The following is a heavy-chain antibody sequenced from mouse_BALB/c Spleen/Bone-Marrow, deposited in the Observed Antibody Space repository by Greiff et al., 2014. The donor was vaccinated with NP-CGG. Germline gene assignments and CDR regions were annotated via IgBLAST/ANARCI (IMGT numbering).Heavy chain of an antibody. V-gene: IGHV5-12*02. CDR2: ISDSGGSS. Sequence: VQLKESGGALVQPGGSLKLSCATSGFSFSDYYMYWVRQTPEKRPEWVAYISDSGGSSYYPDTVKGRFTISRDNAKNTLYLQMSRLKSEDTAMYYCARLGDYSYFDYWGQGTTLTVSS. CDR3: ARLGDYSYFDY. D-gene: IGHD1-1*01. CDR1: GFSFSDYY. J-gene: IGHJ2*01.